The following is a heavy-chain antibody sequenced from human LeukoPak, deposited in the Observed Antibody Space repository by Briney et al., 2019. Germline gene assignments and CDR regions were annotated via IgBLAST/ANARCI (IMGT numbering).Heavy chain of an antibody. CDR1: GGSVSSNY. V-gene: IGHV4-59*08. Sequence: SETLSLTCAVSGGSVSSNYWAWLRQPPGKGPEGIGYIYYSGYAKYNPSFKSRVTMSVDTSKSQFSLQLTSVTAADTAVYYCARHNIASDGARLFDFWGRGTLVAVSS. D-gene: IGHD5/OR15-5a*01. J-gene: IGHJ4*02. CDR2: IYYSGYA. CDR3: ARHNIASDGARLFDF.